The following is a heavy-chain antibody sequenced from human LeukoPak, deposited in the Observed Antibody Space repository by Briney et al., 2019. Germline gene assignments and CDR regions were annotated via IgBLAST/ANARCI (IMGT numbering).Heavy chain of an antibody. V-gene: IGHV3-23*01. CDR3: AKAMYYYDSSGLSWFDP. CDR1: GFTFSSYA. J-gene: IGHJ5*02. Sequence: GGSLRLSCAASGFTFSSYAMSWVRQAPGKGLEWASAISGSGGSTYYADSVKGRFTISRDNSKNTLYLQMNSLRAEDTAVYYCAKAMYYYDSSGLSWFDPWGQGTLVTVSS. CDR2: ISGSGGST. D-gene: IGHD3-22*01.